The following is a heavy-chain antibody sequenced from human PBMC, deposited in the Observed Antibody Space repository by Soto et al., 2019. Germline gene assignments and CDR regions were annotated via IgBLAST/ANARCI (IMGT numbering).Heavy chain of an antibody. CDR3: AREGYCSSTSCSYYYYYYGMDV. J-gene: IGHJ6*02. CDR2: ISSSSSYT. D-gene: IGHD2-2*01. Sequence: GGSLRLSCAASGFTCSDYYMSWIRQAPGKGLEWVSYISSSSSYTNYADSVKGRFTISRDNAKNSLYLQMNSLRAEDTAVYYCAREGYCSSTSCSYYYYYYGMDVWGQGTTVTVSS. V-gene: IGHV3-11*06. CDR1: GFTCSDYY.